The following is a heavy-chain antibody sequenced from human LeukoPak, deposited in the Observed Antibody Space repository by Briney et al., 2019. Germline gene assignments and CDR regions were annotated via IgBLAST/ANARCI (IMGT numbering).Heavy chain of an antibody. CDR3: ASYAVVTLFGY. J-gene: IGHJ4*02. V-gene: IGHV4-39*01. Sequence: PSETLSLTCTVSGVSIISSNLYWGWIRQPPGKGLEWIGSVFYSGTTYYSPSLKSRVTISVDTSKNQFSLKVTSVTAADTAMYYCASYAVVTLFGYWGQGTLVTVSS. CDR2: VFYSGTT. D-gene: IGHD4-23*01. CDR1: GVSIISSNLY.